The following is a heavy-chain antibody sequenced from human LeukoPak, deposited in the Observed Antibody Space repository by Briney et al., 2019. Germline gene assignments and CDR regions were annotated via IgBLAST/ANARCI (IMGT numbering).Heavy chain of an antibody. CDR2: IYYSGGT. CDR3: AKAYPLLWFGELWLAY. D-gene: IGHD3-10*01. V-gene: IGHV4-59*01. J-gene: IGHJ4*02. CDR1: GVSISSYS. Sequence: PSETLSLTCAVSGVSISSYSSSWIRQPPGKGLEWIGYIYYSGGTNYNPSLKSRVTISVDTSKNQFSLKLSSVTAADTPVYYCAKAYPLLWFGELWLAYWGQGTLVTVSS.